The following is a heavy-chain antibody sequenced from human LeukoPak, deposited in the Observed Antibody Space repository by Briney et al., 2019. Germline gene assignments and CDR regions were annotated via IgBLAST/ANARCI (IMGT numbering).Heavy chain of an antibody. Sequence: GGSLRLSCAASGFTFSSNAMSWVRHAPGKGLEWVSAISGSGGSTYYADSVKGRFTISRDNSKNTLYLQMNSLRAEDTAVYYCAKGWSQLLISWFDPWGQGTLVTVSS. CDR3: AKGWSQLLISWFDP. D-gene: IGHD2-2*01. J-gene: IGHJ5*02. V-gene: IGHV3-23*01. CDR1: GFTFSSNA. CDR2: ISGSGGST.